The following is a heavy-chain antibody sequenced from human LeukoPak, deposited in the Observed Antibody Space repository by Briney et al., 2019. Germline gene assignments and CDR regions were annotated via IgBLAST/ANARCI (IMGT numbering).Heavy chain of an antibody. V-gene: IGHV3-74*01. J-gene: IGHJ1*01. D-gene: IGHD2-15*01. CDR1: GFKFNSYW. Sequence: PGGSLRLSCAVSGFKFNSYWMNWVRQVPGKGLVWVAHINTHGNTANYADSVKGRFTISRDNAKSTLYLQMNSLRAEDTAVYYCAKDERYCSGGSCLAEYFQHWGQGTLVTVSS. CDR3: AKDERYCSGGSCLAEYFQH. CDR2: INTHGNTA.